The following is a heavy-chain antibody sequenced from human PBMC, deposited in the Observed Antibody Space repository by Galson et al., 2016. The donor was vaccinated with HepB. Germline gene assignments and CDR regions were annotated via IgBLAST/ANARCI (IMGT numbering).Heavy chain of an antibody. Sequence: SETLSLTCTVSGGSFTSYYWSWLRQPPGKGPEWIGYIYDSGTTSYNPSLKSRVSMSIDTSKNQFSLKLSSVTAADTAVYYFARDEEGGESTGYFSWGQGILVTVSS. CDR1: GGSFTSYY. D-gene: IGHD3-22*01. J-gene: IGHJ4*02. V-gene: IGHV4-59*01. CDR2: IYDSGTT. CDR3: ARDEEGGESTGYFS.